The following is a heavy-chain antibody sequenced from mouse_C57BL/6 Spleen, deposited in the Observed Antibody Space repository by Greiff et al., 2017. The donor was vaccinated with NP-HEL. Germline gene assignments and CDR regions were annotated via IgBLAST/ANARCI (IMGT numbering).Heavy chain of an antibody. CDR3: ASIYYDYDVEDYYAMDY. CDR2: INPNNGGT. V-gene: IGHV1-22*01. D-gene: IGHD2-4*01. CDR1: GYTFTDYN. Sequence: VQLQQSGPELVKPGASVKMSCKASGYTFTDYNMHWVKQSHGKSLEWIGYINPNNGGTSYNQKFKGQATLTVNKSSSTAYMELRSLTSEDSAVYYCASIYYDYDVEDYYAMDYWGQGTSVTVSS. J-gene: IGHJ4*01.